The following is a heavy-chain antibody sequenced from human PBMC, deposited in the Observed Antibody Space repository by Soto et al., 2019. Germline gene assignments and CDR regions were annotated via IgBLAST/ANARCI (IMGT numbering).Heavy chain of an antibody. CDR3: ARAPGGYCSGGSCYRLYYFDY. V-gene: IGHV4-59*01. J-gene: IGHJ4*02. CDR2: IYYSGST. CDR1: GGSISSYY. Sequence: SETLSLTCTVSGGSISSYYWNWIRQPPGKGLEWIGYIYYSGSTNYNPSLKSRVTISVDTSKNQFSLKLSSVTAADTAVYYCARAPGGYCSGGSCYRLYYFDYWGQGTLVTVSS. D-gene: IGHD2-15*01.